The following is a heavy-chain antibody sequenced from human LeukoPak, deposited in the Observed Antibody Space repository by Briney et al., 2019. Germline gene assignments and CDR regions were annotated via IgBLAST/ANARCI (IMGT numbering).Heavy chain of an antibody. V-gene: IGHV4-59*12. Sequence: SETLSLTCTVSGGSISSYYWSWIRQPPGKGLEWIGYIYYSGSTNYNPSLKSRVTISVDTSKNQFSLKLSSVTAADTAVYYCARGPSIAAAGGWFDPWGQGTLVTVSS. J-gene: IGHJ5*02. CDR2: IYYSGST. CDR3: ARGPSIAAAGGWFDP. D-gene: IGHD6-13*01. CDR1: GGSISSYY.